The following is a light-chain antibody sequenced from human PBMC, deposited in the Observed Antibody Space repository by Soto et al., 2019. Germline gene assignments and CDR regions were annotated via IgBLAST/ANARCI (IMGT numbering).Light chain of an antibody. V-gene: IGKV1-33*01. CDR2: DAS. J-gene: IGKJ5*01. Sequence: DIQMTQSPSSLSASVGDRVTISCQASQDIRHFLSWYQQKPGKAPKLLIFDASSLVTGVPSRFTGSGSGTDLTCTISILQAEDVGTYYCQQHDNPPITFGQATRLQIK. CDR3: QQHDNPPIT. CDR1: QDIRHF.